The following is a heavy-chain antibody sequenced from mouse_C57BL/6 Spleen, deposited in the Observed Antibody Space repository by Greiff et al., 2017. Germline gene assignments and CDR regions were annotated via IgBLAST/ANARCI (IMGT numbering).Heavy chain of an antibody. V-gene: IGHV1-69*01. J-gene: IGHJ2*01. D-gene: IGHD1-1*01. Sequence: QVQLQQPGAELVMPGASVKLSCKASGYTFTSYWMHWVKQRPGQGLEWIGEIDPSDSYTNYNQKFKGKSTLTVDKSSSTAYMQLSSLTSEDSAVYYCARSRITTDYCFDYWGQGTTLTVSS. CDR2: IDPSDSYT. CDR1: GYTFTSYW. CDR3: ARSRITTDYCFDY.